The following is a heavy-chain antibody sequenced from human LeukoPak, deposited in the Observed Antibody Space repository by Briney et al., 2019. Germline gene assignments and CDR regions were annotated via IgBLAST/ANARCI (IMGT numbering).Heavy chain of an antibody. D-gene: IGHD6-13*01. CDR2: INSDGSSR. V-gene: IGHV3-74*01. J-gene: IGHJ4*02. CDR3: ASASSHRIAAGGDY. CDR1: GLTFSNYW. Sequence: GGSLRLSCAVSGLTFSNYWLHWVRQAPGKGLVWVSRINSDGSSRNYADSVKGRFTISRDNAKNTLYLQMNSLRAEDTAVYYCASASSHRIAAGGDYWGQGTLVTVSS.